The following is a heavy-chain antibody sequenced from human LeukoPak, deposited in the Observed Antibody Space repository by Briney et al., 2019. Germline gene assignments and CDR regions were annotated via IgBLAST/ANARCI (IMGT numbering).Heavy chain of an antibody. V-gene: IGHV3-11*01. D-gene: IGHD1-14*01. CDR3: ARVFRKLWHPQNWFDP. CDR2: ISSSGSTI. CDR1: GFTFSDYY. Sequence: GGSLRLSCAASGFTFSDYYMSWIRQAPGKGLEWVSYISSSGSTIYYADSVKGRFTISRDNAKNSLYLQMNSLRAEDTAVYYCARVFRKLWHPQNWFDPWGQGTLVTVSS. J-gene: IGHJ5*02.